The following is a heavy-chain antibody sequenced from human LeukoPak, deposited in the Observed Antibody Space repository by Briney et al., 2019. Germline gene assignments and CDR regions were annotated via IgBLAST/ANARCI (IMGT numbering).Heavy chain of an antibody. CDR2: ISAYNGNTDGNT. J-gene: IGHJ4*02. CDR3: ARGYYYDSSGYRH. CDR1: GYTFTSYG. D-gene: IGHD3-22*01. Sequence: ASVKVSCKASGYTFTSYGISWVRQAPGQGLEWMGWISAYNGNTDGNTKYAQKLQGRVTMTTDTSTSTAYMELRSLRSDDTAVYYCARGYYYDSSGYRHWGQGTLVTVSS. V-gene: IGHV1-18*01.